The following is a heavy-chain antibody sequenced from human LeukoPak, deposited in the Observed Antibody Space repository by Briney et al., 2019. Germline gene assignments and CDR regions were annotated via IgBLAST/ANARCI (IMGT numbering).Heavy chain of an antibody. V-gene: IGHV4-39*01. CDR2: INLRGST. Sequence: PSETLSLTCTVSGGSISISSYYWGWIRQPPGKGLEWIGSINLRGSTSYNPSLKSRVTISSDTSKNQFSLKLSSLTAADTAVYYCARYQGGTMFDIWGQGTMVTVSS. D-gene: IGHD3-10*01. CDR1: GGSISISSYY. CDR3: ARYQGGTMFDI. J-gene: IGHJ3*02.